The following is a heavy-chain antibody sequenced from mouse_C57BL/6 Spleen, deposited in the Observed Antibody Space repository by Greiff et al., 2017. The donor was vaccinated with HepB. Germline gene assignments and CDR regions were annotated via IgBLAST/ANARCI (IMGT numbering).Heavy chain of an antibody. J-gene: IGHJ1*03. D-gene: IGHD1-1*01. V-gene: IGHV1-64*01. CDR2: IHPNSGST. CDR1: GYTFTSYW. CDR3: ARSVYDYGMRYFDV. Sequence: QVQLQQPGAELVKPGASVKLSCKASGYTFTSYWMHWVKQRPGQGLEWIGMIHPNSGSTNYNEKFKSKATLTVDKSSSTAYMQLSSLTSEDSAVYYCARSVYDYGMRYFDVWGTGTTVTVSS.